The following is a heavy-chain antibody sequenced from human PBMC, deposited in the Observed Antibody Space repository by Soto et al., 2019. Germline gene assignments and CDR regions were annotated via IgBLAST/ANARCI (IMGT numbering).Heavy chain of an antibody. Sequence: PSETLSLTCTVSGGSVSSGSYYWSWIRQPPGKGLERIGYIYYSGSTNYNPSLKSRVTISVDTSKNQFSLKLSSVTAADTAVYYCAASGFWSGYYMNRWFDPWGQGTLVTVSS. CDR1: GGSVSSGSYY. CDR2: IYYSGST. D-gene: IGHD3-3*01. V-gene: IGHV4-61*01. CDR3: AASGFWSGYYMNRWFDP. J-gene: IGHJ5*02.